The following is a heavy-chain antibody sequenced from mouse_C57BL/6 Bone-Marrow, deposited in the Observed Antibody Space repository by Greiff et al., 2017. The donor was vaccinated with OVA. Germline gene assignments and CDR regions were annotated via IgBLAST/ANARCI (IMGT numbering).Heavy chain of an antibody. V-gene: IGHV1-64*01. CDR1: GYTFTSYW. Sequence: VQLQQPGAELVKPGASVKLSCKASGYTFTSYWMHWVKQRPGQGLEWIGMIHPNSGSTNYNAKLKSKATLTVDKSSSTAYMQLSSLTSEDSAVYYCARSTVPYAMDYWGQGTSVTVSS. J-gene: IGHJ4*01. CDR3: ARSTVPYAMDY. CDR2: IHPNSGST.